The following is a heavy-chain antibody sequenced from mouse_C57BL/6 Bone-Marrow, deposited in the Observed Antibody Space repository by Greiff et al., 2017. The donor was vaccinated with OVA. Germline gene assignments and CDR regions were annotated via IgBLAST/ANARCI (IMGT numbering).Heavy chain of an antibody. CDR2: LYPGGGYT. V-gene: IGHV1-63*01. Sequence: QVQLQQSGAELVRPGTSVKMSCKASGYTFTNYWIGWAKQRPGHGLEWIGDLYPGGGYTKYNEKFKGKATLTVDKSSSTAYMQFSSLTSEDSAIYDCARGNYDYDYAMYYWGQGTSVTVSS. D-gene: IGHD2-4*01. J-gene: IGHJ4*01. CDR3: ARGNYDYDYAMYY. CDR1: GYTFTNYW.